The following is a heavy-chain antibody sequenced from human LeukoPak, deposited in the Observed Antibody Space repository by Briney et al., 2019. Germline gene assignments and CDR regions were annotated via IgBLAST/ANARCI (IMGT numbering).Heavy chain of an antibody. CDR3: ARGNLVVVPAAQRAYSYMDV. V-gene: IGHV4-34*01. J-gene: IGHJ6*03. CDR2: IIHSGGT. D-gene: IGHD2-2*01. CDR1: GGSYGGSFSGYH. Sequence: SETLSLTCAVYGGSYGGSFSGYHWNWIRQPPGKGLEWIGEIIHSGGTNYNPSLKRRVTISVDTSKNQFSLKLSSVTAADTAVYYCARGNLVVVPAAQRAYSYMDVWGNGTTVTVSS.